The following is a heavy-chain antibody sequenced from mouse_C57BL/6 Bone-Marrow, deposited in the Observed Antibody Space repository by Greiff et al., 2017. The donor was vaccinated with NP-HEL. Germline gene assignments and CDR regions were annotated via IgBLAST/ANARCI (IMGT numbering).Heavy chain of an antibody. Sequence: QVQLQQPGAELVKPGASVKLSCKASGYTFTSYWMHWVKQRPGQGLEWIGMIHPKSGSTYYNEKFKSKATLTVDKSSSTAYMQRSSLTSEDSAVYYCASGTGYWGQGTLVTVSA. V-gene: IGHV1-64*01. CDR1: GYTFTSYW. CDR3: ASGTGY. CDR2: IHPKSGST. D-gene: IGHD4-1*01. J-gene: IGHJ3*01.